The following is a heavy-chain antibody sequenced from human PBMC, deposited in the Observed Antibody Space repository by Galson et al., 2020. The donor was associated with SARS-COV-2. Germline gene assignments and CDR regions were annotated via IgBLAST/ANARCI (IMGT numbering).Heavy chain of an antibody. CDR1: GYTFTSYG. CDR2: ISAYNGNT. J-gene: IGHJ5*02. V-gene: IGHV1-18*04. D-gene: IGHD1-1*01. CDR3: ATTTPVDQTNWFDP. Sequence: ASVKVSCKASGYTFTSYGISWVRQAPGQGLEWMGWISAYNGNTNYAQKLQGRVTMTTDTSTSTAYMELRSLRSDDTAVYYCATTTPVDQTNWFDPWGQGTLVTVSS.